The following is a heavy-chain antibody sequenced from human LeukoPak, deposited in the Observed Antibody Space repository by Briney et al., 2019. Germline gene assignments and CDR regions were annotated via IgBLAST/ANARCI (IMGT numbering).Heavy chain of an antibody. D-gene: IGHD6-13*01. CDR1: GGSISSAGYY. J-gene: IGHJ5*02. CDR3: ARATGGAAAADFDP. V-gene: IGHV4-31*03. Sequence: SETLSLTCTVSGGSISSAGYYWSWIRQRPGKGLEWMGFIYYSGTTYYNPSLKSRVFISLNTSQNQVSLQLSSVTAADTAVYYCARATGGAAAADFDPWGQGTLVTVSS. CDR2: IYYSGTT.